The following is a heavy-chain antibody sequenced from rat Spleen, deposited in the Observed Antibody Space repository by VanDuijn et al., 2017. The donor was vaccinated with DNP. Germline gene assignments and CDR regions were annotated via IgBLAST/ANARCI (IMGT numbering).Heavy chain of an antibody. J-gene: IGHJ4*01. CDR1: GFTFSDYS. V-gene: IGHV5S10*01. CDR2: IVYDGSSS. Sequence: EVQLVESGGGLVQPGRSLKLSCAASGFTFSDYSMSWVRQAPKTGLEWVATIVYDGSSSFYGDSVTGRFTISRDNAKSTLYLQMDSLRSEDTATYYCTTHGSIATISTGAMDVWGQGTSVTVSS. D-gene: IGHD1-2*01. CDR3: TTHGSIATISTGAMDV.